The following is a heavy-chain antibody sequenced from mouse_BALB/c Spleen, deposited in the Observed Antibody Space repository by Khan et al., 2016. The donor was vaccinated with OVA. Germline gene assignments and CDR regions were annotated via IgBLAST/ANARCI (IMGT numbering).Heavy chain of an antibody. CDR3: AREAYRYDEYYFDY. CDR2: ISSGGST. CDR1: GFTFSSYV. V-gene: IGHV5-6-5*01. D-gene: IGHD2-14*01. J-gene: IGHJ2*01. Sequence: EVQGVESGGDLVKPGGSLKLSCAASGFTFSSYVMSWVRQTPEKRLEWVASISSGGSTYYPDSVKGRFTISRDNARNIRYLQMSSLSSEDTAMYYCAREAYRYDEYYFDYWGQGTTLTVSS.